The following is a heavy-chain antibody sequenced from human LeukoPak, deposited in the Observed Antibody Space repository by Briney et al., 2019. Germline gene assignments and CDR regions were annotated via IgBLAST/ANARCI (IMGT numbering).Heavy chain of an antibody. CDR2: IYPGDSDT. V-gene: IGHV5-51*01. CDR3: ARGAGIVGATLDYYYYYMDV. D-gene: IGHD1-26*01. CDR1: GYSFTSYW. J-gene: IGHJ6*03. Sequence: GESLKISCKGSGYSFTSYWIGWVRQMPGKGLEWMGIIYPGDSDTRYSPSFQGQVTISADKSISTAYLQWSGLKASDAAMYYCARGAGIVGATLDYYYYYMDVWGKGTTVTVSS.